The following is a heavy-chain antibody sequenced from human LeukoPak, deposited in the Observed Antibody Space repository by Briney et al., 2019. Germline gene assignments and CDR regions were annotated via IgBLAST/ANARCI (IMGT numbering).Heavy chain of an antibody. J-gene: IGHJ4*02. Sequence: SETLSLTCTVSGGSISSYYWSWIRQPPGKGLEWIGYIYYSGSTNYNPSLKSRVTISVDTYKNQFSLKLSSVTAADTAVYYCARDSGHYYDSSGYYDYWGQGTLVTVSS. V-gene: IGHV4-59*01. CDR1: GGSISSYY. CDR2: IYYSGST. CDR3: ARDSGHYYDSSGYYDY. D-gene: IGHD3-22*01.